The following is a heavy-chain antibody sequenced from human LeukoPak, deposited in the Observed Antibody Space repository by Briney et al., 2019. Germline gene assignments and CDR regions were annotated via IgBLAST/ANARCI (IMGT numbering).Heavy chain of an antibody. CDR2: IYGRGNT. CDR1: GASISSYY. Sequence: SETLSLTCTVSGASISSYYWSWIRQPAGKGLEWIGRIYGRGNTKYNPSLTSRVTMSVDTSKNQLSLKLSSVTAADTAVYYCARAGITGPSYWFDYWGQGTLVTVSS. D-gene: IGHD1-20*01. V-gene: IGHV4-4*07. CDR3: ARAGITGPSYWFDY. J-gene: IGHJ4*02.